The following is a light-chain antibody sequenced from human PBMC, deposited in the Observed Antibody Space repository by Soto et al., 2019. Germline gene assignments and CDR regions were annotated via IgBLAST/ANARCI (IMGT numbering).Light chain of an antibody. CDR2: QLS. V-gene: IGKV2-30*01. CDR3: MQGTHWPLT. Sequence: VVVAQSPLSLPVTLGQPASISCRSSHSLVYSGGESILNGFQQRPGQSPRRLIYQLSTRDSGVPDTFSGSGSGTHFTLKISRVGADDVAVYYCMQGTHWPLTFGGGTKVEIK. CDR1: HSLVYSGGESI. J-gene: IGKJ4*01.